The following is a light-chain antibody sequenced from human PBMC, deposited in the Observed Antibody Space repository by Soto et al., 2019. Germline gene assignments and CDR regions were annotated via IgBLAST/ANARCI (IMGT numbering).Light chain of an antibody. CDR2: AAS. CDR1: EGIRND. V-gene: IGKV1-17*01. CDR3: LQSKNSPIT. J-gene: IGKJ5*01. Sequence: IQMTQSPSSLSSSFGDRVTITWRASEGIRNDLGWYQQKPGKAPKRLIFAASSSQSGVPSRFSGSGSGTDGTLTISSLQTEDGSTYDCLQSKNSPITFGQGTRLEIK.